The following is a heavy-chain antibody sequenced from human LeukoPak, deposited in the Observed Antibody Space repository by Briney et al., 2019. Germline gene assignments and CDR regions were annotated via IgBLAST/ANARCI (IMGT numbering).Heavy chain of an antibody. V-gene: IGHV4-39*07. CDR3: ARLTDYYFDY. CDR1: GVSISSSNSY. CDR2: IYYTGNT. Sequence: PSETLSLTCTVSGVSISSSNSYWGWIRQPPGKGLEWIGSIYYTGNTYYNASLKSRVTISIDTSKNQFSLKLSPVTAADTAVYYCARLTDYYFDYWGQGTLVTVSS. D-gene: IGHD1-14*01. J-gene: IGHJ4*02.